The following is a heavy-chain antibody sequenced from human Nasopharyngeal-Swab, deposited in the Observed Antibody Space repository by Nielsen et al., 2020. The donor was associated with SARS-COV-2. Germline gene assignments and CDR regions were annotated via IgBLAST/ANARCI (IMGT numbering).Heavy chain of an antibody. D-gene: IGHD3-3*01. CDR3: ARDMSDYDFWSGYSKSFDY. Sequence: GESLKISCAASGFTFSSYSMNWVRQAPGKGLEWVSYISSSSSTIYYADSVKGRFTISRDNAKNSLYLQMNSLRAEDTAVYYCARDMSDYDFWSGYSKSFDYWGQGTLVTVSS. J-gene: IGHJ4*02. CDR1: GFTFSSYS. CDR2: ISSSSSTI. V-gene: IGHV3-48*01.